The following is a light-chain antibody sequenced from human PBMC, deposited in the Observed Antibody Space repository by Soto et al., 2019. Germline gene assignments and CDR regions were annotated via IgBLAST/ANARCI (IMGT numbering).Light chain of an antibody. CDR1: SSDVGGYDY. CDR2: EVS. J-gene: IGLJ1*01. V-gene: IGLV2-14*01. CDR3: SSYIGTSTIYV. Sequence: QSVLTQPASVSGSPGQSITISCTGTSSDVGGYDYVSWYQQYPGTAPKLMIFEVSNRPSGVSNRFSGSKSGNTASLTISGLQAEDEADYYCSSYIGTSTIYVLGTGTKVTVL.